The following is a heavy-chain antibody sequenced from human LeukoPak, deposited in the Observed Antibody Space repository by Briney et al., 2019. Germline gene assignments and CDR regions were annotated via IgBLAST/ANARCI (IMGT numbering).Heavy chain of an antibody. J-gene: IGHJ1*01. D-gene: IGHD6-19*01. CDR2: INHSGST. CDR1: GGSFSGYY. Sequence: SETLSLTCAVYGGSFSGYYWSWIRQPPGKGLEWIGEINHSGSTNYNTSLKSRVTISVDTSKNQFSLKLSSVTAADTAVYYCARGRFYSSGWPFSFKALTSRPPPHWGQGTLVTVSS. V-gene: IGHV4-34*01. CDR3: ARGRFYSSGWPFSFKALTSRPPPH.